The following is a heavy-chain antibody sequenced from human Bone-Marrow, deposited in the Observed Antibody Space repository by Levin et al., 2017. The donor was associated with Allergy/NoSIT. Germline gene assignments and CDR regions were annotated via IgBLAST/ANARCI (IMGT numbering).Heavy chain of an antibody. V-gene: IGHV1-24*01. CDR3: ATSPASGAGDSSGYYPWGPFDY. CDR1: GYTLTELS. J-gene: IGHJ4*02. Sequence: GESLKISCKVSGYTLTELSMHWVRQAPGKGLEWMGGFDPEDGETIYAQKFQGRVTMTEDTSTDTAYMELSSLRSEDTAVYYCATSPASGAGDSSGYYPWGPFDYWGQGTLVTVSS. CDR2: FDPEDGET. D-gene: IGHD3-22*01.